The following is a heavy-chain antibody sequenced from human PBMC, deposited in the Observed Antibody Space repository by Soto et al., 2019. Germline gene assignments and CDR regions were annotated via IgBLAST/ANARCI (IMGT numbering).Heavy chain of an antibody. Sequence: GGSLRLSCAASGFTFSIYSMNWVRQAPGKGLEWVSLISGSGGSTHYADSVEGRFTISRDNSKNTLYLEMDSLRAEDTAVYYCAKVVKYDVLTGYYKGPDYYGMDVWGQGTTVTVYS. CDR1: GFTFSIYS. CDR2: ISGSGGST. D-gene: IGHD3-9*01. V-gene: IGHV3-23*01. J-gene: IGHJ6*02. CDR3: AKVVKYDVLTGYYKGPDYYGMDV.